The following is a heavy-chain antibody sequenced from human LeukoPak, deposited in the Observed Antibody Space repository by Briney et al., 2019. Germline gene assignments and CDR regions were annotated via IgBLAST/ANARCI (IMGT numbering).Heavy chain of an antibody. J-gene: IGHJ4*02. D-gene: IGHD6-13*01. Sequence: SETLSLTCAVYGGSFSGYYWSWIRQPPGKGLEWIGEINHSGSTNYNPSLKSRVTISVDTSKNQFSLKLSSVTAADTAVYYCARGLRIAAAGTLGYWGQGTLVTVSX. V-gene: IGHV4-34*01. CDR3: ARGLRIAAAGTLGY. CDR1: GGSFSGYY. CDR2: INHSGST.